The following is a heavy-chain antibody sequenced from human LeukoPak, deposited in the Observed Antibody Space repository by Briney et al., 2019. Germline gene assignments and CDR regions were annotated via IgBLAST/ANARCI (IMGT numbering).Heavy chain of an antibody. V-gene: IGHV4-34*01. CDR2: INHSGST. D-gene: IGHD6-19*01. Sequence: SQRLSLTCALYAGFCSGPYCSSIRQPARNWLGWMGEINHSGSTNYNPSLKSRVTIPVDTSKNKFSLKLSSVTAADTAVYYCARGGIAVAGTLFDPWGQGTLVTVSS. J-gene: IGHJ5*02. CDR1: AGFCSGPY. CDR3: ARGGIAVAGTLFDP.